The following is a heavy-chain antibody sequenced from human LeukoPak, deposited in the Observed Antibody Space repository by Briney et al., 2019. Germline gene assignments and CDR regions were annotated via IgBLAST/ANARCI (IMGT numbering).Heavy chain of an antibody. D-gene: IGHD4/OR15-4a*01. CDR1: GDSISIYY. CDR3: GRHIAGANCPFDY. J-gene: IGHJ4*02. Sequence: PSETLSLTCTVSGDSISIYYWSWIRQPPGKGLEWIGYIYYSGSTTYNPSLKSRVTISVDTSKNQFSLKLSSVTAADTAIYYCGRHIAGANCPFDYWGQGTLVTVSS. V-gene: IGHV4-59*08. CDR2: IYYSGST.